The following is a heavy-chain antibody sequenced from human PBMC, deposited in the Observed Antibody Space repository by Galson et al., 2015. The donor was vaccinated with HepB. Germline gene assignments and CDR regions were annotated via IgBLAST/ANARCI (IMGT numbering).Heavy chain of an antibody. CDR2: ISYDGSNK. J-gene: IGHJ4*02. V-gene: IGHV3-30*18. CDR1: GFTFSSYG. CDR3: AKDPQLLTLDY. Sequence: SLRLSCAASGFTFSSYGMHWVRQAPGKGLEWVAVISYDGSNKYYADSVKGRFTISRDNSKNTLYLQMNSLRAEDTAVYYCAKDPQLLTLDYWGQGTLVTVSS. D-gene: IGHD1-1*01.